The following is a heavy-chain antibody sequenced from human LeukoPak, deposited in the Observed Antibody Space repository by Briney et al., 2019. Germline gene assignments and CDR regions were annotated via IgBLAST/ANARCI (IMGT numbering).Heavy chain of an antibody. CDR2: ISGSGGST. V-gene: IGHV3-23*01. CDR3: AKDPGSRSYYHTEYFQH. Sequence: SGGSLRLSCAASGFTFSSYAMSWVRQAPGKGLEWVSAISGSGGSTYYADSVKGRFTISRDNSKNTLYLQMNSLRAEDTAVYYCAKDPGSRSYYHTEYFQHWGQGTLVTVSS. D-gene: IGHD1-26*01. J-gene: IGHJ1*01. CDR1: GFTFSSYA.